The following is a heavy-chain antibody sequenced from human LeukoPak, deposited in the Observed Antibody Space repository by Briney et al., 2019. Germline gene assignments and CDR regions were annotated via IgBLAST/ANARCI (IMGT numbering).Heavy chain of an antibody. CDR2: INWNGGST. J-gene: IGHJ5*02. D-gene: IGHD6-13*01. CDR1: GFIFDDHG. V-gene: IGHV3-20*04. CDR3: ARDLVGGYSNNWKRFDP. Sequence: GGSLRLSCAASGFIFDDHGMSWVRQAPGKGLEWVSGINWNGGSTGYVDSVKGRFTISRDNAKNSLYLQMNSLRAEDTALYYCARDLVGGYSNNWKRFDPWGQGTLVTVSS.